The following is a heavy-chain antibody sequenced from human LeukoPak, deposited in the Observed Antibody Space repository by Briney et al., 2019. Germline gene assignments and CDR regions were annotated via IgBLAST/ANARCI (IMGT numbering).Heavy chain of an antibody. V-gene: IGHV3-74*01. D-gene: IGHD6-13*01. Sequence: GGSLRLSCAASGFSFSTYWMHWVRQAPGKGLVWVSRIKSDGSSTTSADSVKGRFTISRDNAKNTLYLQMDSLRAEDTAVYYCASSAGGPIPFAYWGQGTLVTVSS. CDR3: ASSAGGPIPFAY. J-gene: IGHJ4*02. CDR1: GFSFSTYW. CDR2: IKSDGSST.